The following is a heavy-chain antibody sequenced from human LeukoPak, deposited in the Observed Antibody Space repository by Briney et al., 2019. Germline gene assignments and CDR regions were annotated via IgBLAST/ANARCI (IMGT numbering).Heavy chain of an antibody. CDR2: ISSSGSTI. V-gene: IGHV3-48*03. Sequence: PGGSLRLSCAASGFTFSSYEMNWVRQAPGKGLEWVSYISSSGSTIYYADSVKGRFTISRDNAKNSLYLQMNSLRAEDTAVYYCVRDHYGSGSYYSSDYYYGMDVWGKGTTVTVSS. CDR3: VRDHYGSGSYYSSDYYYGMDV. J-gene: IGHJ6*04. CDR1: GFTFSSYE. D-gene: IGHD3-10*01.